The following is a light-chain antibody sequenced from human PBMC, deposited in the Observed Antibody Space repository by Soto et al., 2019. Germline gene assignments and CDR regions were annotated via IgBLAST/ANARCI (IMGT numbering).Light chain of an antibody. CDR2: DTS. Sequence: IPLTQSPAILSLSPGQRATLSCTASQSVDTYIAWYQQRPGQPPRLLIHDTSHRASGVPPRFRGSGSGTDFTLTITSLEPEDFGFYFCQQRRNWVSFGPGTRL. CDR3: QQRRNWVS. J-gene: IGKJ3*01. V-gene: IGKV3-11*01. CDR1: QSVDTY.